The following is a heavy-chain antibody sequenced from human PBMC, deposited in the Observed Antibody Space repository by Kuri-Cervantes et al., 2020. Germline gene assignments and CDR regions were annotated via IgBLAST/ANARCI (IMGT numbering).Heavy chain of an antibody. CDR2: VSWNGSRT. CDR3: ARMFPTAFCGGDCYFDF. Sequence: GESLKISCAASGFTFSNSDMNWVRQAPGKGLEWVSGVSWNGSRTHYADSVKGRFIISRDNSRNFLYQQMNSLRPEDMAVYYCARMFPTAFCGGDCYFDFWGQGTLVTVSS. V-gene: IGHV3-19*01. D-gene: IGHD2-21*02. J-gene: IGHJ4*02. CDR1: GFTFSNSD.